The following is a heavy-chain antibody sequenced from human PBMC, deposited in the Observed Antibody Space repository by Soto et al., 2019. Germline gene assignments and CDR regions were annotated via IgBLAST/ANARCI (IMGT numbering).Heavy chain of an antibody. V-gene: IGHV3-73*01. D-gene: IGHD3-10*01. J-gene: IGHJ6*02. CDR2: IRNKANSSAT. Sequence: LKLSCGTSGFTFRGSAMHWVRHTWVKGLVGVGRIRNKANSSATAYAASVDGRFTISRDDSKNTAYLQMNSLKTEDTAVYYCISRSGSGSPVDVWGQGTTVTVSS. CDR1: GFTFRGSA. CDR3: ISRSGSGSPVDV.